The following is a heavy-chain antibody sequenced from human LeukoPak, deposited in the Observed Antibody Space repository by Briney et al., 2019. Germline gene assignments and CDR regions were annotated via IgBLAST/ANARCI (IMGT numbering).Heavy chain of an antibody. Sequence: PGRSLRLPCAASGFKFEDYAMNWVRQAPEKGLEWVASINWNGNDIVYADSVKGRFTISRDNAKKSVFLQMTSLRTEDVALYYCAKGTSSTIFGLEFDFWDKGTLVTVSS. CDR1: GFKFEDYA. J-gene: IGHJ4*02. CDR3: AKGTSSTIFGLEFDF. D-gene: IGHD3-3*01. CDR2: INWNGNDI. V-gene: IGHV3-9*03.